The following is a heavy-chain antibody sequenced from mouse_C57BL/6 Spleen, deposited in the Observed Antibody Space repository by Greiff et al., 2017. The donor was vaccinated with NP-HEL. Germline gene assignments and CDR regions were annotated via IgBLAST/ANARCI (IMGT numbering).Heavy chain of an antibody. D-gene: IGHD2-4*01. Sequence: EVQLQQSGPELVKPGASVKISCKASGYTFTDYYMNWVKQSHGKSLEWIGDINPNNGGTSYNQKFKGKATLTVDKSSSTAYMELRSLTSEDYDVYYCARRGFSYDYPFAYWGQGTLVTVSA. J-gene: IGHJ3*01. CDR3: ARRGFSYDYPFAY. CDR2: INPNNGGT. CDR1: GYTFTDYY. V-gene: IGHV1-26*01.